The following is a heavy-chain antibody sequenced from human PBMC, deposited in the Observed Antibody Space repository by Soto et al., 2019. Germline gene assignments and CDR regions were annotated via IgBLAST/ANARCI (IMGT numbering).Heavy chain of an antibody. J-gene: IGHJ1*01. V-gene: IGHV4-34*01. CDR3: ARGYFDWLFQH. CDR1: GGSFSGYY. Sequence: QVQLQQWGAGLLKPSETLSLTCAVYGGSFSGYYWSWIRQPPGKGLEWIGEINHSGSTNYNPSLKSRVTRSVDTSKNQCSLKLSSVTAADTAVYYCARGYFDWLFQHWGQGTLVTVSS. CDR2: INHSGST. D-gene: IGHD3-9*01.